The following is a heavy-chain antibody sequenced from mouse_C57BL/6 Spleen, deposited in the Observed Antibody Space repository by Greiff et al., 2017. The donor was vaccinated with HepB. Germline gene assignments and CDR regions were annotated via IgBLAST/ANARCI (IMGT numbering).Heavy chain of an antibody. Sequence: EVKVVESGGGLVKPGGSLKLSCAASGFTFSSYAMSWVRQTPEKRLEWVATISDGGSYTYYPDNVKGRFTIARDNAKNNLYLQMSHLKSEDTAMYYCARDRSKGGAWFAYWGQGTLVTVSA. CDR2: ISDGGSYT. D-gene: IGHD1-1*01. V-gene: IGHV5-4*01. J-gene: IGHJ3*01. CDR1: GFTFSSYA. CDR3: ARDRSKGGAWFAY.